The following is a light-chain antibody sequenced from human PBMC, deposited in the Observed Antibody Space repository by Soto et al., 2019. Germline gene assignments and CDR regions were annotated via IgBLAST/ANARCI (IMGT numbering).Light chain of an antibody. Sequence: QSALTQPPSASGSPGQSVTISCTGTSSDVGAYNYVSWYQQHAGKAPKLVIYEVTKRPSGVPDRFSGSKSANTASLTVSGHQAEDEDDYYCSSFASSNTWVFGGGTKVTVL. V-gene: IGLV2-8*01. J-gene: IGLJ3*02. CDR1: SSDVGAYNY. CDR2: EVT. CDR3: SSFASSNTWV.